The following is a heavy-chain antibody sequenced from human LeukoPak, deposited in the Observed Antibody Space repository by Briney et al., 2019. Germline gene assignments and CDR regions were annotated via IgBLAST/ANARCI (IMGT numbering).Heavy chain of an antibody. D-gene: IGHD2-21*02. CDR1: GGSFSGYY. Sequence: SETLSLTCAVYGGSFSGYYWSWIRQPPGKGLEWIGEINHSGSTNYNPSLKSRVTISVDTSKNQFSLKLSSVTAADTAVYYCARRYCGGDCYLRFYYFDYWGQGTLATVSS. CDR3: ARRYCGGDCYLRFYYFDY. J-gene: IGHJ4*02. V-gene: IGHV4-34*01. CDR2: INHSGST.